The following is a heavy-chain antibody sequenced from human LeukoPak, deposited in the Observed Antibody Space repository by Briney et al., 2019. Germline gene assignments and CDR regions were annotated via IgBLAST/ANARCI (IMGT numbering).Heavy chain of an antibody. CDR2: IYYSGST. Sequence: SETLSLTCTVSGGSISSGGYYWSWIRQHPGKGLEWIGYIYYSGSTHYNPSLKSRVTISVDTSKNQFSLKLSSVTAADTAVYYCARVREEMASDYWGQGTLVTVSS. CDR3: ARVREEMASDY. CDR1: GGSISSGGYY. D-gene: IGHD5-24*01. J-gene: IGHJ4*02. V-gene: IGHV4-31*03.